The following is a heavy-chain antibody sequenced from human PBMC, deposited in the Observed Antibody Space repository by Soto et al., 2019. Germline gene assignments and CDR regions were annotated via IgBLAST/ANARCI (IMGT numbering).Heavy chain of an antibody. V-gene: IGHV3-30*18. J-gene: IGHJ4*02. CDR3: AKDLGFVDFWRGLEY. Sequence: QVQLVESGGGVVQPGRSLRLSCAASGFSFNTYAMHWVRQAPGKGLEWVAVISHDGSIIRSADFVEGRFVVFRDNSNNKLFLQMESLKPDDTAVYYCAKDLGFVDFWRGLEYWGQGTLVTVAS. CDR2: ISHDGSII. CDR1: GFSFNTYA. D-gene: IGHD3-3*01.